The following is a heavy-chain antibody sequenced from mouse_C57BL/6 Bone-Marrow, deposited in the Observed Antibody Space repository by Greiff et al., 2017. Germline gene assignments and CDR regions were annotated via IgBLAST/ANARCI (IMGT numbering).Heavy chain of an antibody. CDR2: IYPREGST. CDR3: ASREIYYDYDVGY. J-gene: IGHJ2*01. D-gene: IGHD2-4*01. V-gene: IGHV1-85*01. CDR1: GYTFTSYD. Sequence: QVQLQQSGPELVKPGASVKLSCKASGYTFTSYDINRVKQRPGQGLAWIGWIYPREGSTQYNEKFKGKATLTVDTSSSTAYMELHSLTSEDSAVYFCASREIYYDYDVGYWGQGTTLTVSS.